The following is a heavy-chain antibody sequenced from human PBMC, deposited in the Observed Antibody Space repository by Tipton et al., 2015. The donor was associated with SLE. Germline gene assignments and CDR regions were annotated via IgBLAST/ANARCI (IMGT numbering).Heavy chain of an antibody. J-gene: IGHJ4*02. V-gene: IGHV1-18*01. Sequence: QLVQSGAEVKKPGASVKVSCKASGYTFTSYGISWVRQAPGQGLEWMGWISAYNGHRNYAQKLQGRVTMTTDTSTSTAYMELRSLRSDDTAVYYCARGNSGYDSSHLVYWGQGTLVTVSS. CDR1: GYTFTSYG. CDR2: ISAYNGHR. D-gene: IGHD5-12*01. CDR3: ARGNSGYDSSHLVY.